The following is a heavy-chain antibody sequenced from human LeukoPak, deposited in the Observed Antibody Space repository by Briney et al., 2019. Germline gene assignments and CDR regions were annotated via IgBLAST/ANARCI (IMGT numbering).Heavy chain of an antibody. V-gene: IGHV1-8*01. D-gene: IGHD3-22*01. CDR2: MNPNSGNS. Sequence: ASVKVSCKASGYTFTSYDLNWVRQATGQGLEWVGWMNPNSGNSGYAQKFQGRVTMTRDTSISTAYMELSSLRSEDTAVYYCARPIIESPGHYYDSSGYDLWGQGTLVTVPS. CDR1: GYTFTSYD. J-gene: IGHJ4*02. CDR3: ARPIIESPGHYYDSSGYDL.